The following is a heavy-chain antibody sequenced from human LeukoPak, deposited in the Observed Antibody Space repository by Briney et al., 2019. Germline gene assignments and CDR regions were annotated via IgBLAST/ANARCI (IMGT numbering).Heavy chain of an antibody. J-gene: IGHJ5*02. Sequence: SETLSLTCAVSGGSISSGGYSWSWIRQPPGKGLEWIGYIYHSGSTYYNPSLKSRVTISVDRSKNQFSPKLSSVTAADTAVYYCARTYYYGSGSYMWFDPWGQGTLVTVSS. CDR1: GGSISSGGYS. D-gene: IGHD3-10*01. CDR2: IYHSGST. V-gene: IGHV4-30-2*01. CDR3: ARTYYYGSGSYMWFDP.